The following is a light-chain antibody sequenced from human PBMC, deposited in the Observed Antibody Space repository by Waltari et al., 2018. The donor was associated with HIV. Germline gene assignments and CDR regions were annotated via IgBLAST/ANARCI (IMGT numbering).Light chain of an antibody. V-gene: IGKV4-1*01. J-gene: IGKJ2*01. CDR3: QEYYSAPYT. CDR1: QSLLYTFDNKNY. Sequence: DIVMTQSPDSLAVSLGERATTNCKSTQSLLYTFDNKNYLAWYQQKPGQPPKLLIYWASTRESGVPDRFSGSGSGTDFTLTIDSLQAEDVAVYYCQEYYSAPYTFGQGTKLEIK. CDR2: WAS.